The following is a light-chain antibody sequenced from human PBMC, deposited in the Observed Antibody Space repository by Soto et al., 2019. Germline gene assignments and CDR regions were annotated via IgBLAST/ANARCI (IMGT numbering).Light chain of an antibody. V-gene: IGLV2-23*01. CDR2: KGS. CDR1: SSDVGAYNS. J-gene: IGLJ1*01. Sequence: QSALAQPASVSVSPGQSITISCTGTSSDVGAYNSVSWYQQHPHKAPQVIIYKGSQRPSGVSNRFSGSTSGNAASLTISGLQADDEADYFCCSSAPESTYGFGTGTKVTVL. CDR3: CSSAPESTYG.